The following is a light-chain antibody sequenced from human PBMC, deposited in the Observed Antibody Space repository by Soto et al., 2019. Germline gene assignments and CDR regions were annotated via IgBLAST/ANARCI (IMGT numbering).Light chain of an antibody. V-gene: IGLV1-40*01. Sequence: QSVLTQQPSVSAAPGQRVTISCTGSSYNIGAGYDVHWYQQLPGTAPKLLIYGNSNRPSGVPDRFSGSKSGTSASLAITGLQAEDEADYYCQSYDSILSGSVVVGGGTMLTVL. CDR2: GNS. J-gene: IGLJ2*01. CDR3: QSYDSILSGSVV. CDR1: SYNIGAGYD.